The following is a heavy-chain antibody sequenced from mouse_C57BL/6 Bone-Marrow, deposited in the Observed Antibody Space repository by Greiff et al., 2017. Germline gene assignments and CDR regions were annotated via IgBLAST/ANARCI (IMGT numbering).Heavy chain of an antibody. CDR1: GYTFTSYW. CDR3: ARFLYYYGSSSDY. V-gene: IGHV1-64*01. Sequence: VQLQQSGAELVKPGASVKLSCKASGYTFTSYWMHWVKQRPGQGLEWIGMIHPNSGSTNYNEKFKSKATLTVDKSSSTAYMQLSSLTSEDSAVYYCARFLYYYGSSSDYWGQGTTLTVSS. D-gene: IGHD1-1*01. J-gene: IGHJ2*01. CDR2: IHPNSGST.